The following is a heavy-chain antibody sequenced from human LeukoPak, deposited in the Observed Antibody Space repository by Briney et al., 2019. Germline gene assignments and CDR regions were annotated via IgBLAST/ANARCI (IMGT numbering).Heavy chain of an antibody. J-gene: IGHJ4*02. V-gene: IGHV1-69*04. CDR2: IFPILGIA. D-gene: IGHD5-18*01. Sequence: SVKLSCKASGGTFSSYAISWVRQAPGQGLEWMGRIFPILGIANYAQKFQGRVTITADKSTSTAYMELSSLRSEDTAVYYCARVDTAMVIDYWGQGTLVTVSS. CDR3: ARVDTAMVIDY. CDR1: GGTFSSYA.